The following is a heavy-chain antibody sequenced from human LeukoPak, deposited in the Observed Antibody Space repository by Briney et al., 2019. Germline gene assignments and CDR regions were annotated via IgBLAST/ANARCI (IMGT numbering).Heavy chain of an antibody. CDR1: GGSISSSSYY. CDR2: IYYSGST. CDR3: ARVGSDYGSGSYYNAPKTFDY. J-gene: IGHJ4*02. Sequence: SETLSLTCTVSGGSISSSSYYWGWIRQPPGKGPEWIGSIYYSGSTYYNPSLKSRVTISVDTSKNQFSLKLSSVTAADTAVYYCARVGSDYGSGSYYNAPKTFDYWGQGTLVTVSS. V-gene: IGHV4-39*01. D-gene: IGHD3-10*01.